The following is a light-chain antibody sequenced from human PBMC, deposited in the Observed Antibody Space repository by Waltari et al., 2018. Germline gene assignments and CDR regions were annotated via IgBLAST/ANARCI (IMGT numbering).Light chain of an antibody. J-gene: IGLJ1*01. Sequence: QSALTQPASVSGSPGQSITISCPGTSRDVGDYDYVSWYQQYPGKPPKLIIYDVNNRPSGVSDRFSGAKSGNTASLTISGLLADDEADYYCSSYRKSDPITSHTRVFGTGTKLNVL. CDR3: SSYRKSDPITSHTRV. CDR2: DVN. V-gene: IGLV2-14*03. CDR1: SRDVGDYDY.